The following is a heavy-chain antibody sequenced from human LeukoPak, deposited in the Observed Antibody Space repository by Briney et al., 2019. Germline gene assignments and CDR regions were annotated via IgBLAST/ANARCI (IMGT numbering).Heavy chain of an antibody. CDR1: GFTFSSYR. D-gene: IGHD6-13*01. V-gene: IGHV3-7*01. CDR2: IKQDGSEK. J-gene: IGHJ6*03. Sequence: GGSLRLSCAASGFTFSSYRMSWVRQAPGKGLEWVANIKQDGSEKYYVDSVKGRFTISRDNAKNSLYLQMNSLRAEDTAVYYCARKAAAGHYYYYYYMDVWGKGTTVTVSS. CDR3: ARKAAAGHYYYYYYMDV.